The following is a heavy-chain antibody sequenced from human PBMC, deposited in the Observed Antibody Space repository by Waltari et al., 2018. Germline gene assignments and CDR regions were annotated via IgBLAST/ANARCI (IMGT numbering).Heavy chain of an antibody. Sequence: QVQLQESGPGLVKPSDTLSLTCAVSGYSISSSNWWGWIRQPPGKGLEWIGYIYYSGSTDYNPSLRSRVTMSVDTSKNQFSLKLSSVTAVDTAVYYCARIRYSGSYGFDYWGQGTLVTVSA. CDR2: IYYSGST. CDR1: GYSISSSNW. J-gene: IGHJ4*02. CDR3: ARIRYSGSYGFDY. V-gene: IGHV4-28*01. D-gene: IGHD1-26*01.